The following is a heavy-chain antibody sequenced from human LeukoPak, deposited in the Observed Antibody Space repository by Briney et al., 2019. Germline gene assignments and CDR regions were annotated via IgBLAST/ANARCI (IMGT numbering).Heavy chain of an antibody. CDR3: ARDDGYSYGPVYYYYGMDV. J-gene: IGHJ6*02. Sequence: SETLSLTCTVSGGSISSYYWSWIRQPPGKGLEWIGYIYYSGSTNYNPSLKSRVTISVDTSKNQFSLKLSSVTAADTAVYYCARDDGYSYGPVYYYYGMDVWGQGTTVTVSS. V-gene: IGHV4-59*01. D-gene: IGHD5-18*01. CDR1: GGSISSYY. CDR2: IYYSGST.